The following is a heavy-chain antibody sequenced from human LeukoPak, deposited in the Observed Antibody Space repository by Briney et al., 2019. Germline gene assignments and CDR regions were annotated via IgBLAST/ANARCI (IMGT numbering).Heavy chain of an antibody. Sequence: SETLSLTCTVSGGSISSYYWNWIRQPPGKGLEWIGYIFYSGITNYNPSLKSRVTISVDTSKKQFSLKLTSATAADTAVYYCARDSGSYPHWFAPWGQGTLVTVSS. CDR2: IFYSGIT. CDR3: ARDSGSYPHWFAP. D-gene: IGHD1-26*01. CDR1: GGSISSYY. J-gene: IGHJ5*02. V-gene: IGHV4-59*01.